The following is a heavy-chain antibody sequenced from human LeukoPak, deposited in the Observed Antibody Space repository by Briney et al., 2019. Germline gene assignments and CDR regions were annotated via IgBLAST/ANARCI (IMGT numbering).Heavy chain of an antibody. CDR3: AKDLRVGAFDI. CDR2: ISWNSGSI. J-gene: IGHJ3*02. CDR1: GFTFDDYA. V-gene: IGHV3-9*01. D-gene: IGHD3-10*01. Sequence: PGGSLRLSCAASGFTFDDYAMHWVRQAPGKGLEWVSGISWNSGSIGYADSVKGRFTISRDNAKNSLYLQMNSLRAEGTALYYCAKDLRVGAFDIWGQGTMVTVSS.